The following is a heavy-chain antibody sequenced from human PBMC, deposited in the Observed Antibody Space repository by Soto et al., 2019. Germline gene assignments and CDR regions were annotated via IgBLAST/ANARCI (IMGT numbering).Heavy chain of an antibody. D-gene: IGHD2-15*01. CDR1: GGSISSGGYY. CDR2: IYYSGST. V-gene: IGHV4-31*03. Sequence: QVQLQESGPGLVKPSQTLSLTCTVSGGSISSGGYYWSWIRQHPGKGLEWIGYIYYSGSTYYNPSPKSRVTISVDTSKNQSSLKLSSVTAADTAVYYCARYCSGGSCYSSHFDYWGQGTLVTVSS. CDR3: ARYCSGGSCYSSHFDY. J-gene: IGHJ4*02.